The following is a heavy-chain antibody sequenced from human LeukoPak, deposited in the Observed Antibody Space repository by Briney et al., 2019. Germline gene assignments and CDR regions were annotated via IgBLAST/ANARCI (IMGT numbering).Heavy chain of an antibody. CDR1: GYSFTGYF. V-gene: IGHV1-2*02. CDR2: INPNNGAT. Sequence: ASLKVSCKASGYSFTGYFIHWVRQAPGLGLEWMGWINPNNGATNYAQKFQGRVTMTSDASINTADLELSSLRADDTAVYYCARATGYPVYGTGSFYFDRWGQGTLVTVSS. J-gene: IGHJ4*02. D-gene: IGHD3-10*01. CDR3: ARATGYPVYGTGSFYFDR.